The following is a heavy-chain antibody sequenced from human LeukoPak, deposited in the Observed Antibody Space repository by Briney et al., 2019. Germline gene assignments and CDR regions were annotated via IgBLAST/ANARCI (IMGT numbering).Heavy chain of an antibody. J-gene: IGHJ6*03. CDR3: ARDHYYYGSGSYYNRNLYYYYMDV. CDR1: GGTFSSYA. D-gene: IGHD3-10*01. CDR2: IIPIFGTA. Sequence: SVKVSCKASGGTFSSYAIRWVRQAPGQGLEWMGGIIPIFGTANYAQKFQGRVTITTDESTSTAYMELSSLRSEDTAVYYCARDHYYYGSGSYYNRNLYYYYMDVWGKGTTVTVSS. V-gene: IGHV1-69*05.